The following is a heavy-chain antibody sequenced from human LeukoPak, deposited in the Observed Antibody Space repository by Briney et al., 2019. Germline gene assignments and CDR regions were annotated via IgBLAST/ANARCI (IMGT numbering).Heavy chain of an antibody. CDR2: IWYDGSNK. CDR3: AKDTWGSLEMGYFDY. Sequence: GRSLRLSCAASGFTFSSYGMHWVRQAPGKGLEWVAVIWYDGSNKYYADSVKGRFTISRDNAKNSLYLQMNSLRAEDTALHYCAKDTWGSLEMGYFDYWGQGTLVTVSS. J-gene: IGHJ4*02. CDR1: GFTFSSYG. D-gene: IGHD3-16*01. V-gene: IGHV3-33*03.